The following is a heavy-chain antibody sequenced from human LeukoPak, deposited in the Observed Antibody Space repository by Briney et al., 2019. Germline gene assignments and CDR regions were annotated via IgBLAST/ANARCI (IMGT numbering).Heavy chain of an antibody. V-gene: IGHV3-30*18. D-gene: IGHD4-17*01. CDR2: MSYDGSNK. J-gene: IGHJ3*01. Sequence: GTSLRLSCAASGFTFSNYALHWVRQAPGKGLEWVAVMSYDGSNKYYAESLKGRFTISRDNSKNTLYLQMDSLRPEDTAVYYCAKALYGDPGDAFDFWGQGTMVTVSS. CDR3: AKALYGDPGDAFDF. CDR1: GFTFSNYA.